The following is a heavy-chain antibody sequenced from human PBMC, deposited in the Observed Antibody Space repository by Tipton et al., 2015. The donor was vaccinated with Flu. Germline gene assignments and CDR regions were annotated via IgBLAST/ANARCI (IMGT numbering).Heavy chain of an antibody. J-gene: IGHJ4*02. CDR2: ISAYNGNT. V-gene: IGHV1-18*01. CDR3: ARAVEVESGGYFHGGGGDY. CDR1: GYTFTSYG. D-gene: IGHD3-22*01. Sequence: QLVQSGAEVKKPGASVKVSCKASGYTFTSYGISWVRQAPGQGLEWMGWISAYNGNTNYAQKLQGRVTMTTDTSTSTAYMELRSLGSDDPAVYYWARAVEVESGGYFHGGGGDYWGQGTLVTVSS.